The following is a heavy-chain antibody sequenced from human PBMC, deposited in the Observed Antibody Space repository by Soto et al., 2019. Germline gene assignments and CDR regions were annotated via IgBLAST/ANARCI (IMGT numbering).Heavy chain of an antibody. CDR1: GFTFSSYA. J-gene: IGHJ4*02. CDR2: ISYDGSNK. V-gene: IGHV3-30-3*01. CDR3: ARGLRAGEYFDLIGHDY. D-gene: IGHD3-9*01. Sequence: PGGSLRLSCAASGFTFSSYAMHWVRQAPGKGLEWVAVISYDGSNKYYADSVKGRFTISRDNSKNTLYLQMNSLRAEDTAVYYCARGLRAGEYFDLIGHDYWGQGT.